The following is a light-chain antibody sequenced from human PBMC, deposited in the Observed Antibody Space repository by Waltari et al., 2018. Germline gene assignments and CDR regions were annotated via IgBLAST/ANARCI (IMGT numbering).Light chain of an antibody. CDR1: QDISKN. Sequence: DIQMTQSPSSLFASVGDSVTITCQASQDISKNLHWFQQKPGKAPNLLIYGASSLHTGVPSRFSGSKSGTHFTFTISSLQPEDIATYYCLQYHTFPLTFGGGTKVEIK. CDR3: LQYHTFPLT. V-gene: IGKV1-33*01. CDR2: GAS. J-gene: IGKJ4*01.